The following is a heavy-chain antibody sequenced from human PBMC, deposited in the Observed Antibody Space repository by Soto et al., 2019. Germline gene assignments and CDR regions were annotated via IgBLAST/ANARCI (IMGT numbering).Heavy chain of an antibody. CDR1: GYTLTELS. CDR3: ARYFSDDYGDFDAFDI. V-gene: IGHV1-24*01. D-gene: IGHD4-17*01. J-gene: IGHJ3*02. CDR2: FDPEDGET. Sequence: ASVKVSCKVSGYTLTELSMHWVRQAPGKGLEWMGGFDPEDGETIYAQKFQGRVTMTEDTSTDTAYMELRSLRSDDTAVYYCARYFSDDYGDFDAFDIWGQGTMVTVSS.